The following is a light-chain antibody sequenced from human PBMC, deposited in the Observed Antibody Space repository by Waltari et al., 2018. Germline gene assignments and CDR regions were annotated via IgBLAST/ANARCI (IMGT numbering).Light chain of an antibody. CDR1: SSDIGSYNY. Sequence: QSALTQPASVSGSPGQSITISCTGTSSDIGSYNYVSWYQQHPGKAPKLIIFDVNTRPSGVSNRFSGSKSGNTASLISSGLQGEDEADYYCSSYMDTTALELFGGGTSLTVL. J-gene: IGLJ2*01. V-gene: IGLV2-14*03. CDR2: DVN. CDR3: SSYMDTTALEL.